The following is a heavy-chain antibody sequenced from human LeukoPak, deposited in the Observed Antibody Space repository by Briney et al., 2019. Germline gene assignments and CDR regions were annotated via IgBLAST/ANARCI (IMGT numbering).Heavy chain of an antibody. CDR1: GYTFTGYY. V-gene: IGHV1-2*02. D-gene: IGHD3-9*01. J-gene: IGHJ3*02. Sequence: GASVKVSCKASGYTFTGYYMHWVRQAPGQGLEWMGWINPNSGGTNYAQKFQGRVTMTRDTSTSTVYMELSSLRSEDTAVYYCARVPPGYDILTGRNDAFDIWGQGTMVTVSS. CDR2: INPNSGGT. CDR3: ARVPPGYDILTGRNDAFDI.